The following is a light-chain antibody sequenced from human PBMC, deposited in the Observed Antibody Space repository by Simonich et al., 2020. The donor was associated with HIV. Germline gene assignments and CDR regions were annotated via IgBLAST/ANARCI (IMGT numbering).Light chain of an antibody. V-gene: IGKV3-20*01. CDR3: QHYGSSPPYT. Sequence: EIVLTQSPGTLSLSPGERATLSCRASQSVRSSYLAWYQQKPGQAPRLLIYGASSRATCIPDRCSGSGSGTDFTLTISRLEPEDFAVYYCQHYGSSPPYTFGQGTKLEIK. CDR1: QSVRSSY. J-gene: IGKJ2*01. CDR2: GAS.